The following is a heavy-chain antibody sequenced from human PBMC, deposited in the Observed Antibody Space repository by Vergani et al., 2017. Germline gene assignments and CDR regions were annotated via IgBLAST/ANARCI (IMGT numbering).Heavy chain of an antibody. V-gene: IGHV3-9*01. CDR1: GITFWKFG. CDR3: VRDVRVSRT. J-gene: IGHJ3*01. CDR2: ISWNSGAV. Sequence: EVQVVESGGGLVQPGGSLRLSCAASGITFWKFGMHWVRQGPGKGLEWVSGISWNSGAVDYADSVRGRFTISRDNAKNSLFLDMSSLRAEDTAVYYCVRDVRVSRTWGQGTLVAVSS.